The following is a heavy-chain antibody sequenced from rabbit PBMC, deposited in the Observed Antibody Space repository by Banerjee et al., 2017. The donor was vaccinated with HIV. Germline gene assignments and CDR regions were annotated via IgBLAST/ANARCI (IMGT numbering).Heavy chain of an antibody. CDR1: GFSFSNKYV. V-gene: IGHV1S45*01. D-gene: IGHD4-1*01. Sequence: QEQLEESGGDLVKPEGSLTLTCTASGFSFSNKYVMCWVRQAPGKGLEWIACINTSSGSTVYATWAKGRFTISKASWTTVTLQMTSLTAADTANYFCARSARVVAEYNLWGQGTLVTVS. CDR2: INTSSGST. CDR3: ARSARVVAEYNL. J-gene: IGHJ4*01.